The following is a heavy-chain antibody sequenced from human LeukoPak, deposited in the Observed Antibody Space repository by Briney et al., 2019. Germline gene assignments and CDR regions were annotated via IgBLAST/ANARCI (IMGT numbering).Heavy chain of an antibody. Sequence: SETLSLTCTVSGDSISSGSYYWSWIRQPAGKGLEYIGRINTGGTTNYNPSLRSRVTISVDTSKNQFSLNLGSVSVADTAVYYCARTLLPAVKGAFDIWGQGTMVTVSS. V-gene: IGHV4-61*02. CDR3: ARTLLPAVKGAFDI. D-gene: IGHD3-22*01. CDR1: GDSISSGSYY. CDR2: INTGGTT. J-gene: IGHJ3*02.